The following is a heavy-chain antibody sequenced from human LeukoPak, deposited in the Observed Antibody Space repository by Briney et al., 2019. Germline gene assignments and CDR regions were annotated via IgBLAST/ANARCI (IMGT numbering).Heavy chain of an antibody. Sequence: SETLSLTCTVSGGSISSYYWSWIRQPPGKGLEWIGEINHSGSTNYNPSLKSRVTISVDTSKNQFSLKLSSVTAADTAVYYCARGRWKVGAPYYFDYWGQGTLVTVSS. D-gene: IGHD1-26*01. CDR1: GGSISSYY. J-gene: IGHJ4*02. CDR2: INHSGST. V-gene: IGHV4-34*01. CDR3: ARGRWKVGAPYYFDY.